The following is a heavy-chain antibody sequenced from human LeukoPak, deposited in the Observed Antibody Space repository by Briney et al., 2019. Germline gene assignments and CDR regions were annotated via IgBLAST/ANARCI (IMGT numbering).Heavy chain of an antibody. D-gene: IGHD3-22*01. CDR1: GYTFNNYG. V-gene: IGHV1-18*01. CDR3: ARASASPTNSNSYYFETTKKNAFDI. J-gene: IGHJ3*02. CDR2: ISAYNGDK. Sequence: ASVKVSCKPSGYTFNNYGITWVRQAPGQGLEWMGWISAYNGDKNYAQKLQGRVAMTTDTSTRTAYMELGSLSSDDTAVYYCARASASPTNSNSYYFETTKKNAFDIWGQGTMVNVSS.